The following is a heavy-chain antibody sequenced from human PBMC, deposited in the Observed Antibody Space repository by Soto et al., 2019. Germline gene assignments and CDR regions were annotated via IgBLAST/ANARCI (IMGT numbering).Heavy chain of an antibody. Sequence: PGGSLRLSCAASGFTFSSYAMSWVRQAPGKGLEWVSAISGSGGSTYYADSVKGRFTISRDNSKNTLYLQMNSLRAEDTAVYYCANSNVYYYDSSGYYCDYWGQGTLVTVSS. V-gene: IGHV3-23*01. CDR3: ANSNVYYYDSSGYYCDY. CDR1: GFTFSSYA. CDR2: ISGSGGST. J-gene: IGHJ4*02. D-gene: IGHD3-22*01.